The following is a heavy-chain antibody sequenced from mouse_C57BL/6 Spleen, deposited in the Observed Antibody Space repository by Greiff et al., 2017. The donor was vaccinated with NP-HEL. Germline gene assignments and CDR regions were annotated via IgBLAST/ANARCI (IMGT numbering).Heavy chain of an antibody. D-gene: IGHD2-5*01. CDR1: CFNIKDYY. Sequence: EVQLQQSGAELVKPGASVKLSCTASCFNIKDYYMHWVKQRTEQGLEWIGRIDPEDGETKYAPKFQGKATITADTSSNTAYLQLSSLTSEDTAVYYCARDSNSPWFAYWGQGTLVTVSA. J-gene: IGHJ3*01. CDR2: IDPEDGET. CDR3: ARDSNSPWFAY. V-gene: IGHV14-2*01.